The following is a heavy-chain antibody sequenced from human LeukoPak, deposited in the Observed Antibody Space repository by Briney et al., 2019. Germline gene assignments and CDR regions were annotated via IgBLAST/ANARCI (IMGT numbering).Heavy chain of an antibody. Sequence: PGGSLRLSCAASGFTFSNYDMHWVRQATGKGLEWVSVIGPGGDSFYAGSVKGRFTISRDNSKNTLYLQMNSLRAEDTAVYYCARDLNYWGQGTLVTVSS. V-gene: IGHV3-13*01. CDR2: IGPGGDS. J-gene: IGHJ4*02. CDR3: ARDLNY. CDR1: GFTFSNYD.